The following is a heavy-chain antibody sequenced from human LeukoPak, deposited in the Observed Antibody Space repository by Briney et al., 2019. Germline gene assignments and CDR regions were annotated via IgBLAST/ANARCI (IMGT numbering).Heavy chain of an antibody. V-gene: IGHV4-30-4*08. J-gene: IGHJ6*02. Sequence: TLSLTCTVSGGSISSSSYYWGWIRQPPGKGLEWIGYIYYSGSTYYNPSLKSRVTISVDTSKNQFSLKLSSVTAADTAVYYCARDRSGYYYGSGSYGMDVWGRGTTVTVSS. CDR1: GGSISSSSYY. CDR2: IYYSGST. CDR3: ARDRSGYYYGSGSYGMDV. D-gene: IGHD3-10*01.